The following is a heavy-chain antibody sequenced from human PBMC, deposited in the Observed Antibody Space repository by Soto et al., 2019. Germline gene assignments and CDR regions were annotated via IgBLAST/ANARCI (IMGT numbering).Heavy chain of an antibody. D-gene: IGHD3-16*01. J-gene: IGHJ4*02. V-gene: IGHV6-1*01. CDR2: TYYRSKWYN. CDR3: ARSRVVTFGGVILDY. Sequence: PSQTLXLTCVISGDSVSSNSAAWNWIRQSPSRGLEWLGRTYYRSKWYNDYAVSVKSRITINPDTSKNQFSLQLNSVTPEDTAVYYCARSRVVTFGGVILDYWGQGTLVTVSS. CDR1: GDSVSSNSAA.